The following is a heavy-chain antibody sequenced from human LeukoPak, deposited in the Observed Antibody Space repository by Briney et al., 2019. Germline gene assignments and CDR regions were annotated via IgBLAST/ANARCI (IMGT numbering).Heavy chain of an antibody. D-gene: IGHD6-13*01. CDR1: GFTFSSYE. V-gene: IGHV3-23*01. J-gene: IGHJ4*02. CDR2: ISGSGGDSGGST. Sequence: PGGSLRLSCAASGFTFSSYEMNWVRQAPGKGLEWVSVSVISGSGGDSGGSTYYADSVKGRFTISRDDSNNTLYLQMSSLRVEDTAVYYCAKHRSGIAASGSNYWGQGTLVSVSS. CDR3: AKHRSGIAASGSNY.